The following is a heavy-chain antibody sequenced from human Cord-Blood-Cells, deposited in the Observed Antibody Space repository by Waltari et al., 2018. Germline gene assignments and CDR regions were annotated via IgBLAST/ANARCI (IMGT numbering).Heavy chain of an antibody. CDR3: ARDLYCSSTSCYNWFDP. CDR2: INPNSGGT. Sequence: QVQLVQSGAAVKKPGASVQVSCKASGYTLTDYYMHWVRQAPGQGLEWMGWINPNSGGTNYAQKFQGRVTMTRDTSISTAYMELSRLRSDDTAVYYCARDLYCSSTSCYNWFDPWGQGTLVTVSS. CDR1: GYTLTDYY. V-gene: IGHV1-2*02. D-gene: IGHD2-2*01. J-gene: IGHJ5*02.